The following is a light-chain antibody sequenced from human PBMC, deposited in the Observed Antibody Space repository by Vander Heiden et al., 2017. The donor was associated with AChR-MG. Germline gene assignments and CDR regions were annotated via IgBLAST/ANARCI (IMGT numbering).Light chain of an antibody. CDR3: QLLNNNLGA. J-gene: IGKJ3*01. CDR2: GAS. Sequence: DIQLTQSPSFLSASVGDRVTITCRATQGISSYLAWYQQKPGKAPKLLIYGASTLQSGVPSRFSGSGSGTEFTLTISSLQPEDFATYYCQLLNNNLGAFGHGTKVHIK. CDR1: QGISSY. V-gene: IGKV1-9*01.